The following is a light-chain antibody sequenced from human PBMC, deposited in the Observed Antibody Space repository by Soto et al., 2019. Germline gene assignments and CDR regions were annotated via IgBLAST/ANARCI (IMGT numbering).Light chain of an antibody. CDR3: QQSYSTLFT. CDR2: AAS. Sequence: DIQMTQSPSSLSASVGDRVTITCRASQSISSYLNWYQQKPGKAPKLLIYAASSLQSGVPSRFSGSGSGTGFPLTISSLQPEDFATYYCQQSYSTLFTFGPGTKVDIK. V-gene: IGKV1-39*01. CDR1: QSISSY. J-gene: IGKJ3*01.